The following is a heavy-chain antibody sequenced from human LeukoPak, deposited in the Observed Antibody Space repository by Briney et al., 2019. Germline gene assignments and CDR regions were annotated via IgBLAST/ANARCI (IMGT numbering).Heavy chain of an antibody. V-gene: IGHV4-39*01. CDR2: IYYSGST. CDR1: GGSIRSSSYY. D-gene: IGHD6-6*01. Sequence: LSETLSLTCTVSGGSIRSSSYYWGWVRQPPGQGLDWIGSIYYSGSTYYNPSLKSRVTISVDTSKNQFSLKLSSVTVADTAVYYCASLLTEYSSSSGDYWGRGTLVAVSS. J-gene: IGHJ4*02. CDR3: ASLLTEYSSSSGDY.